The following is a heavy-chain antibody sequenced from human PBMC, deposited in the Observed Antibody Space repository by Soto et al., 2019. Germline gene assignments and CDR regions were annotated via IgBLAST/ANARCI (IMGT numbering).Heavy chain of an antibody. CDR2: ISSSGGAL. CDR1: GFTFSYHY. J-gene: IGHJ4*02. CDR3: ARDPDTTSKIDY. V-gene: IGHV3-11*01. D-gene: IGHD1-1*01. Sequence: QVQLVESGGGLVKPGASLRLSCAASGFTFSYHYMSWVRRAPGKGLEWVSYISSSGGALYYADSVKGRFTISRDNAKNSLYLQMNSVRVEDTAVYYCARDPDTTSKIDYWGQGTLVTVSS.